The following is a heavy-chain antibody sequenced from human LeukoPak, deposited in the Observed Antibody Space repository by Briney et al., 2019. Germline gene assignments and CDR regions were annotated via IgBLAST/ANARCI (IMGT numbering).Heavy chain of an antibody. J-gene: IGHJ4*02. D-gene: IGHD6-13*01. CDR2: NGSIA. CDR3: ARAGGQLLHGFGYFEY. V-gene: IGHV3-74*01. Sequence: GGSLRLSCAASGFSFSFYCMHWVRQAPGKGPVWVSRNGSIADYADSVKGRFTISRDNAKNTLYLQMNSLRAEDTAVYYCARAGGQLLHGFGYFEYWGQGTLVTASS. CDR1: GFSFSFYC.